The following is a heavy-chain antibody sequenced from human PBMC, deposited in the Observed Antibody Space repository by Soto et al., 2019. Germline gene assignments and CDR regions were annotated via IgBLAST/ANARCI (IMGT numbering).Heavy chain of an antibody. J-gene: IGHJ5*01. CDR1: GDSISTVDYF. D-gene: IGHD2-15*01. Sequence: TLSLTCSVSGDSISTVDYFWAWVRQPPGRALEYIGYIYKSATTYYNPSFESRVAISLDTSKSQFSLNVTSLTAADTAVYFCARGRYCLTGRCFPNWFDSWGQGTLVTVSS. CDR3: ARGRYCLTGRCFPNWFDS. CDR2: IYKSATT. V-gene: IGHV4-30-4*01.